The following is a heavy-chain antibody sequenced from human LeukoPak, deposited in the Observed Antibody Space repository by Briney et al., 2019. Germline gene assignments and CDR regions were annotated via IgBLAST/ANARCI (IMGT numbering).Heavy chain of an antibody. CDR2: INPNSGGT. J-gene: IGHJ5*02. CDR1: GYTFTSYY. D-gene: IGHD3-10*01. Sequence: GASVKVSCKASGYTFTSYYMHWVRQAPGQGLEWMGWINPNSGGTNYAQNFQGRVTMTRDTSIRTVYMELSRLRSDDTAVYYCANTYALGNYYKGGFDPWGQGTLVTVPS. V-gene: IGHV1-2*02. CDR3: ANTYALGNYYKGGFDP.